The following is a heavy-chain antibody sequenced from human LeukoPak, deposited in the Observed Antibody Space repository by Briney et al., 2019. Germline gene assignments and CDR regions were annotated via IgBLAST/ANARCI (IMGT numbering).Heavy chain of an antibody. CDR1: GFTFSDYW. V-gene: IGHV3-7*01. J-gene: IGHJ4*02. CDR3: GRERVSAYDY. Sequence: GGSLRLSCVTSGFTFSDYWMGWVRQAPGKGPEWVASIKPDGNEQYYVDSVRGRFTISRDNFKDSLFLQMDNLRDDDTAVYYCGRERVSAYDYWGRGTLVTVSS. CDR2: IKPDGNEQ.